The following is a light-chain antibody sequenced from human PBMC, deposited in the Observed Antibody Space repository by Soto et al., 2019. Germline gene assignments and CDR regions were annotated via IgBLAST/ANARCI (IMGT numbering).Light chain of an antibody. CDR1: SSDVVGYNY. J-gene: IGLJ2*01. Sequence: QSALTQPASVSGSPGQSITISCTGTSSDVVGYNYVSWYQQHPGKAPKLMIYDVSNRPSGVSNRFSGSKSGNTASLTISGLQAEDEADYYCSSYTSGSTLVVFGGGTKLTVL. V-gene: IGLV2-14*01. CDR3: SSYTSGSTLVV. CDR2: DVS.